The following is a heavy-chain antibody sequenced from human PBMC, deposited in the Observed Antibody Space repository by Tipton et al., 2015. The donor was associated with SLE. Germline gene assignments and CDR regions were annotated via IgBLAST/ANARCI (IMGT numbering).Heavy chain of an antibody. CDR1: GGSISSYY. Sequence: TLSLTCTVSGGSISSYYWSWIRQPPGKGLEWIGYIYYSGSTNYNPSLKSRVTISVDTSKNQFSLKLNSVTAADTAVYYCASGGFGELLDYWGQGTLVTVSS. CDR3: ASGGFGELLDY. CDR2: IYYSGST. J-gene: IGHJ4*02. V-gene: IGHV4-59*01. D-gene: IGHD3-10*01.